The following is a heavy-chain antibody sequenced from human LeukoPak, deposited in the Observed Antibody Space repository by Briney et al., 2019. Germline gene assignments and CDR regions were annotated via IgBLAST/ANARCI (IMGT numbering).Heavy chain of an antibody. CDR1: GGSVSNYF. CDR3: ATRKLGNDY. J-gene: IGHJ4*02. V-gene: IGHV4-59*02. Sequence: SETLSLTCTVCGGSVSNYFLSWIRQSPGKGREWIGYIYYTETSYNPSLNTQVTISADTSKNQFSLKLYSVTAADTAVYYCATRKLGNDYWGQGTLVTVSS. CDR2: IYYTET. D-gene: IGHD7-27*01.